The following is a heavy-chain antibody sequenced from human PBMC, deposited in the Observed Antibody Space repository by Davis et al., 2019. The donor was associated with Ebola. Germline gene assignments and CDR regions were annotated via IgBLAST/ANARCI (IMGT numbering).Heavy chain of an antibody. CDR3: AREGGLGDY. CDR2: ISRSGDSI. Sequence: PAGSLRLSCAASGFTLSPYGMNWVRQAPGKGLEWVSTISRSGDSINYADSVKGRFTISRDNANNSLFLQMNSLRVDDTALYYCAREGGLGDYWGQGTRVIVSS. CDR1: GFTLSPYG. V-gene: IGHV3-21*01. J-gene: IGHJ4*02.